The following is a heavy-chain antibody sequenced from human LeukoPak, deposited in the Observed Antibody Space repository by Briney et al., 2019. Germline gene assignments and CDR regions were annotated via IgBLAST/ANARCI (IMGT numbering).Heavy chain of an antibody. CDR3: AKDYVELQFDY. CDR2: IIGSGGST. J-gene: IGHJ4*02. D-gene: IGHD1-7*01. CDR1: GFTFSNHA. V-gene: IGHV3-23*01. Sequence: GGSLRLSCAASGFTFSNHAMSWVRQAPGKGLEWVSAIIGSGGSTYYADSVKGRFTISRDNSKNTLNLQMNSLRAEDTAVYYCAKDYVELQFDYWGQGALVTVSS.